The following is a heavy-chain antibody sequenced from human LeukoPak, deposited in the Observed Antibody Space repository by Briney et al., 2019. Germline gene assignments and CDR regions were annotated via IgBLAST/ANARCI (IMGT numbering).Heavy chain of an antibody. CDR3: AKGGYYYDIDY. D-gene: IGHD3-22*01. CDR2: ISYDGSNK. Sequence: SCKASGYTFTGYYMHWVRQAPGKGLEWVAVISYDGSNKYYADSVKGRFTISRDNSKNTLYLQMNSLRAEDTAVYYCAKGGYYYDIDYWGQGTLVTVPS. CDR1: GYTFTGYY. J-gene: IGHJ4*02. V-gene: IGHV3-30*18.